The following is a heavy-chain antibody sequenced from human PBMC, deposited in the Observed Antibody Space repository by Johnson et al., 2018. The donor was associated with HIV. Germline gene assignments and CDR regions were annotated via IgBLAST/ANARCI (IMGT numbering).Heavy chain of an antibody. Sequence: QVQPVESGGGALQPGRPLRLSCAASGFTFSSYAMPRVRKAPGKRLEWVAVISFDGSYKYYDDPVKGRFTISRDNSKNTLYLQMGVLRVEDTAVYYCARGYILTGYSGAFDMWGQGTMVTVSS. CDR2: ISFDGSYK. V-gene: IGHV3-30*03. J-gene: IGHJ3*02. CDR1: GFTFSSYA. D-gene: IGHD3-9*01. CDR3: ARGYILTGYSGAFDM.